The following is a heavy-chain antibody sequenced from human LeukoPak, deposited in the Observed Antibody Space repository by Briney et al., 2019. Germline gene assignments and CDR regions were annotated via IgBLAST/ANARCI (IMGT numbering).Heavy chain of an antibody. Sequence: GESLTLSCAASGCTFTDSAMTWIRQPPGKGLEWVSAISTSGGDTIYTDSVKDRFTISRDNSKNTLYLQMNSLRAEDTAIYCCEKGGSYAPLGYWGQGTLVTVSS. J-gene: IGHJ4*02. CDR3: EKGGSYAPLGY. V-gene: IGHV3-23*01. CDR1: GCTFTDSA. CDR2: ISTSGGDT. D-gene: IGHD1-26*01.